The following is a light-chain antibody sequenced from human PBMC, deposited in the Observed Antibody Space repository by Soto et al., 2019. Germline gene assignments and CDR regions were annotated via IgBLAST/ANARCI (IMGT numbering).Light chain of an antibody. J-gene: IGKJ3*01. CDR1: QSVSSSY. V-gene: IGKV3-20*01. CDR3: QQYGSSRGVT. Sequence: EIVLTQSPGTLSLSPGERATLSCRASQSVSSSYLAWYQQKPGQAPRLLIYGASSRATGIPDRFSGSGSGTDFTLTISRQEPEDFAVYYCQQYGSSRGVTFGPGTKVDIK. CDR2: GAS.